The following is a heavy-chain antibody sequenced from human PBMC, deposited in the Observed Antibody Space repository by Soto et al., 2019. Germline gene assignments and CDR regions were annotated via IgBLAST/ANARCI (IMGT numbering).Heavy chain of an antibody. CDR1: GFPFTPFW. V-gene: IGHV3-74*01. CDR2: VNSDESAI. Sequence: QLVESGGGLVQPGGSLRLSCAASGFPFTPFWMYWVRQAPGKGLVWVSRVNSDESAIYYAESVKGRFTISRDNARNTLYLQMNSLSVEDTAVYYCAGDRGLYDAFDLWGQGTMVTVSS. CDR3: AGDRGLYDAFDL. J-gene: IGHJ3*01.